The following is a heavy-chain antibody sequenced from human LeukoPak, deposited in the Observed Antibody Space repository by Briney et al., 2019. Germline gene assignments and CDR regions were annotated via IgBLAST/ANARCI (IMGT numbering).Heavy chain of an antibody. J-gene: IGHJ4*02. CDR1: GYTFTSYG. D-gene: IGHD3-22*01. V-gene: IGHV1-69*13. Sequence: ASVKVSCKASGYTFTSYGISWVRQAPGQGLEWMGGIIPIFGTANYAQKFQGRVTITADESTSTAYMELSSLRSEDTAVYYCAGDGYYYDRRFDYWGQGTLVTVSS. CDR2: IIPIFGTA. CDR3: AGDGYYYDRRFDY.